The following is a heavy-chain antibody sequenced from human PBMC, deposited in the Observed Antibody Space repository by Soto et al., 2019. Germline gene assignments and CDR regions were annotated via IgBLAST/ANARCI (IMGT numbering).Heavy chain of an antibody. CDR2: IKNDGTT. D-gene: IGHD3-3*01. Sequence: GGSLRLSCAASGFTVSNYWMNWVRQAPGKGLVWVSHIKNDGTTSYADSVEGRFTASRDDAKNSFYLQMNSLRADDTAVYYCAKDRGEEGLKFLEWFGGMDVWGHGTTVTVAS. CDR3: AKDRGEEGLKFLEWFGGMDV. J-gene: IGHJ6*02. CDR1: GFTVSNYW. V-gene: IGHV3-74*01.